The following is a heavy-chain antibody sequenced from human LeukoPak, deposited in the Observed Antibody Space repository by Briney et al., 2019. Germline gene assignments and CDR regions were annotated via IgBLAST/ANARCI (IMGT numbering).Heavy chain of an antibody. Sequence: PSETLSLTCTVSGGSISSYYWRWIRQPAGKGLEWIGRIYTSGSTNYNPSLKSRVTMSVDTSKNQFPLKLSSVTAADSAVYYCARDRGSYGLDYWGQGTLVTVSS. CDR1: GGSISSYY. CDR2: IYTSGST. D-gene: IGHD1-26*01. V-gene: IGHV4-4*07. CDR3: ARDRGSYGLDY. J-gene: IGHJ4*02.